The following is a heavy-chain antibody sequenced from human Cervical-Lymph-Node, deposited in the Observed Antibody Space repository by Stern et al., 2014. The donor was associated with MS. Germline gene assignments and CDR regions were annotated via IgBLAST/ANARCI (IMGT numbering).Heavy chain of an antibody. D-gene: IGHD3-10*01. J-gene: IGHJ5*02. CDR1: GFTFTNAW. CDR2: IKSKTDGETT. V-gene: IGHV3-15*01. Sequence: EVQLVESGGGLVKPGGSLRLSCVVSGFTFTNAWMNWVRQAPGKGLEGVGRIKSKTDGETTDYAKPGMGRFAIYRDDSNNTLHLQMNSLKIEDTAVYYCTTGTSWGQGALVTVSS. CDR3: TTGTS.